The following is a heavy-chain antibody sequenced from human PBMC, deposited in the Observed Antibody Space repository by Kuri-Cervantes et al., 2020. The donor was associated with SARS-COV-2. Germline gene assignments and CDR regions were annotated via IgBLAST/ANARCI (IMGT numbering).Heavy chain of an antibody. V-gene: IGHV3-20*04. CDR1: GFTFSSYD. CDR3: AKDGAMVQGVSLGY. CDR2: INWNGGST. Sequence: GGSLRLSCAASGFTFSSYDMHWVRQAPGKGLEWVSGINWNGGSTGYADSVKGRFTISRDNAKNSLYLQMNSLRAEDTALYYCAKDGAMVQGVSLGYWGQGTLVTVSS. J-gene: IGHJ4*02. D-gene: IGHD3-10*01.